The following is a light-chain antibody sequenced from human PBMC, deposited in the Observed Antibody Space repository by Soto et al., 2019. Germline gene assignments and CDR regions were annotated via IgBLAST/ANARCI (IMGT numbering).Light chain of an antibody. CDR2: DAS. CDR3: QQRSNWPLT. V-gene: IGKV3D-11*01. Sequence: IVMTQSPDTLSVSPGPRATLSCRASRGISSNLAWYQQKPGQAPRLLIYDASNRATGIPARFSGSGSGTDFTLTISSLEPEDFAVYYCQQRSNWPLTFGGGTKVDIK. CDR1: RGISSN. J-gene: IGKJ4*01.